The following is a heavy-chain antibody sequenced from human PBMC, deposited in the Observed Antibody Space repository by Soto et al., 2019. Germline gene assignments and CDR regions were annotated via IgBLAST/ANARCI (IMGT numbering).Heavy chain of an antibody. V-gene: IGHV3-23*01. CDR2: ISGSGGST. CDR3: AKDLVPRQTYWYFDL. D-gene: IGHD1-26*01. CDR1: GFTFSSYA. J-gene: IGHJ2*01. Sequence: EVQLLESGGGLVQPGGSLRLSCAASGFTFSSYAMSWVRQAPGQGLEWVSAISGSGGSTYYADSVKGRFTISRDNSKNTLYLQMNSLRAEDTAVYYCAKDLVPRQTYWYFDLWGRGTLVTVSS.